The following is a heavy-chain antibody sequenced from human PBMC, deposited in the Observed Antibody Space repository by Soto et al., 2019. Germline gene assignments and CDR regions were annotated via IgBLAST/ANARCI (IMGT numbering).Heavy chain of an antibody. D-gene: IGHD4-17*01. CDR2: IKSKTDGGTT. Sequence: EVQLVESGGGLVKPGGSLRLSCAASGFTFSNAWMNWVRQAPGKGLEWVGRIKSKTDGGTTDYAAPVKGRFTNSRDDSKNTLYLQMNSLKTEDTAVYYCTTGVHDYGDYAEDYWGQGTLVTVSS. CDR3: TTGVHDYGDYAEDY. V-gene: IGHV3-15*07. CDR1: GFTFSNAW. J-gene: IGHJ4*02.